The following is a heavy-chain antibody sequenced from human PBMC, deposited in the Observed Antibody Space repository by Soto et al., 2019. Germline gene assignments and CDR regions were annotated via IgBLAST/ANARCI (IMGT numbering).Heavy chain of an antibody. D-gene: IGHD3-10*01. CDR3: ASHTRGYYYGSGSTLSNWFDP. Sequence: PSETLSLTCTVSGGSISSYYWSWIRQPPGKGLEWIGYIYYSGSTNYNPSLKSRVTISVDTSKNQFSLKLSSVTAADTAVYYCASHTRGYYYGSGSTLSNWFDPWGQGTLVTVS. J-gene: IGHJ5*02. V-gene: IGHV4-59*01. CDR2: IYYSGST. CDR1: GGSISSYY.